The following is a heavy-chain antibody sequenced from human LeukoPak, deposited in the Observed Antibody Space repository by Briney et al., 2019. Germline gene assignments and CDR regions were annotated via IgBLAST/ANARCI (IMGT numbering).Heavy chain of an antibody. CDR1: GGSFSGYY. J-gene: IGHJ6*03. Sequence: PSETLSLTCAVYGGSFSGYYWSWIRQPPGKGLEWIGEINHSGSTNYNPSLKSRVTISVDTSKNQFSLKLSSVTAADTAVYYCAALTDYSNYPAGVHYYYMDVWGKGTTVTVSS. V-gene: IGHV4-34*01. D-gene: IGHD4-11*01. CDR3: AALTDYSNYPAGVHYYYMDV. CDR2: INHSGST.